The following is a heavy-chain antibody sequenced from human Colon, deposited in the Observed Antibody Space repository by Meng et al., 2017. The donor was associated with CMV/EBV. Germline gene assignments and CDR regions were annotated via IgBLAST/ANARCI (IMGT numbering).Heavy chain of an antibody. J-gene: IGHJ6*02. CDR3: AKVRGPSVYYAMDV. CDR2: IWYDGSNK. V-gene: IGHV3-33*06. D-gene: IGHD3-10*01. CDR1: GFTFSNHG. Sequence: GGSLRLSCAASGFTFSNHGMHWVRQTPGKGLEWVAVIWYDGSNKYYADSVQGRFTISRDNSKNTLYLQMHSLRVEDTAVYYCAKVRGPSVYYAMDVWGQGTAVTVSS.